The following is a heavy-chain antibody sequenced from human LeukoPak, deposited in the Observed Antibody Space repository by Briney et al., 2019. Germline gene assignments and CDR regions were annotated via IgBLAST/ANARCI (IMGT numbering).Heavy chain of an antibody. CDR2: IYSGGST. Sequence: GGSLRLSCAASGFTVSSNYMSWVRQAPGKGLEWVSVIYSGGSTYYADSVKGRFTISRDNSKNTLYLQMNSLRAEDTAVYYCARERYSYGSQIDFDYWGQGTLVTVSS. V-gene: IGHV3-53*01. D-gene: IGHD5-18*01. CDR1: GFTVSSNY. CDR3: ARERYSYGSQIDFDY. J-gene: IGHJ4*02.